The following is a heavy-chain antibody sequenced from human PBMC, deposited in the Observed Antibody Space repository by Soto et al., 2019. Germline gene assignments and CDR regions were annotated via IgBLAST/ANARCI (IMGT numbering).Heavy chain of an antibody. CDR2: ISGSGGTT. CDR1: GFTFNSYA. J-gene: IGHJ4*02. CDR3: AKDRFLPSDSRGYLFDY. D-gene: IGHD3-22*01. V-gene: IGHV3-23*01. Sequence: GGSLRLSCAASGFTFNSYAMAWVRQAPGKGLEWVSAISGSGGTTYYADSVKGRFTISRDNSKNTLYLQMNSLRAEDTALYYCAKDRFLPSDSRGYLFDYWGQGTLVTVS.